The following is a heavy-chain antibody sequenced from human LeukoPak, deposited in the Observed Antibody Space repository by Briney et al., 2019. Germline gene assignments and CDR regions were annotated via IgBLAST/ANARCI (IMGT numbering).Heavy chain of an antibody. V-gene: IGHV3-64D*06. CDR2: ISSNGDNT. CDR3: VRGTGH. Sequence: GGSLRVSCSVSGFTFSTDVMHCVRQAPGKGLEYVSAISSNGDNTYYADSVKGRFTISRDNSKNTLYLQMSSLRADDTAVYYCVRGTGHWGQGTLVTVSS. J-gene: IGHJ4*02. CDR1: GFTFSTDV.